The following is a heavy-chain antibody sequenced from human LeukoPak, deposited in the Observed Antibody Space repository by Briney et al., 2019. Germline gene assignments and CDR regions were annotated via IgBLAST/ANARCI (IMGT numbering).Heavy chain of an antibody. D-gene: IGHD3-22*01. CDR3: ARGVRKSSGYYPGYYFDY. J-gene: IGHJ4*02. CDR1: GGSFSGYY. Sequence: PSETLSLTCAVYGGSFSGYYWSWIRQPPGKGLEWIGEINHSGSTNYNPSLKSRVTISVDTSKNQFSLKLSSVTVADTAVYYCARGVRKSSGYYPGYYFDYWGQGTLVTVSS. V-gene: IGHV4-34*01. CDR2: INHSGST.